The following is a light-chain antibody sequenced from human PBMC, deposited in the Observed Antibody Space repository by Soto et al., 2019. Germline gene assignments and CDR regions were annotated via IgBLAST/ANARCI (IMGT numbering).Light chain of an antibody. CDR3: QTWGTGPWV. CDR2: INSDGSH. V-gene: IGLV4-69*01. CDR1: SGHSSYA. J-gene: IGLJ3*02. Sequence: QLVLTQSPSASASLGASVRLTCTLSSGHSSYAIAWHQQQQEKGPRYLMKINSDGSHRKGDGIPDRFSGSSSGAERYLTISSLQSEDEADYYCQTWGTGPWVFGGGTKLTVL.